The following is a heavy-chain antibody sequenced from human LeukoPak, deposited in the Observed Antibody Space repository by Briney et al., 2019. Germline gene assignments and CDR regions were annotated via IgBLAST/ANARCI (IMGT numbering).Heavy chain of an antibody. CDR2: FYPGDSDT. CDR1: RYSFTSYW. Sequence: GGSLQISCQGSRYSFTSYWIGWGRQLPGKGLEWMGVFYPGDSDTRYSPSFQGQVTISADKSISTAYLQWSSLKASDTAMYYCARPALAGGLWGDFDYWGQGTLVTVSS. V-gene: IGHV5-51*01. J-gene: IGHJ4*02. D-gene: IGHD3-16*01. CDR3: ARPALAGGLWGDFDY.